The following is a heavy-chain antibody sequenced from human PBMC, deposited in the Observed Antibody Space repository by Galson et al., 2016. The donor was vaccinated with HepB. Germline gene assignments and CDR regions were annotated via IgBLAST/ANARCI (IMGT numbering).Heavy chain of an antibody. Sequence: SVKVSCKASDHTFSTYGITWVRQAPGQGLEWMGWISPEKGNTIYAQKLQGRVTLTTDTSARTAYLELRSLRSDDTAVYYCAGGGEQLIPTAYWGQGTQVTVSS. CDR1: DHTFSTYG. CDR3: AGGGEQLIPTAY. D-gene: IGHD6-13*01. J-gene: IGHJ4*02. CDR2: ISPEKGNT. V-gene: IGHV1-18*01.